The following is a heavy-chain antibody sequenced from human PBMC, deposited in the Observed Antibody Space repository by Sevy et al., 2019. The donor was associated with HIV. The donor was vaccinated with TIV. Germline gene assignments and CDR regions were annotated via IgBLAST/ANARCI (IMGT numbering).Heavy chain of an antibody. CDR3: AGGRYDRSGSFDAFDI. V-gene: IGHV3-23*01. J-gene: IGHJ3*02. CDR2: IYGSGGVT. Sequence: VGPLRLSCAASGFTFSFDAMNWVLQAPGKALEWVSTIYGSGGVTYYADSVKGRFTISRDNSKNTLFLQMNNLRAEDTALYYCAGGRYDRSGSFDAFDIWGQGTMVTVSS. CDR1: GFTFSFDA. D-gene: IGHD3-22*01.